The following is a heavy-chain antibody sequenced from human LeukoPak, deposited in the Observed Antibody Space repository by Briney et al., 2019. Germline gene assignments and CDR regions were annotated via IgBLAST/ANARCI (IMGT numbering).Heavy chain of an antibody. J-gene: IGHJ4*02. CDR1: GFTFSSYW. D-gene: IGHD3/OR15-3a*01. CDR2: IKQDGSEK. V-gene: IGHV3-7*01. Sequence: GGSLRLSCAASGFTFSSYWMSWVRKAPGRGLEWVANIKQDGSEKYYVDSVKGRFTISRDNAKSSLFLQMNSLRAEDTAVYYCARDVEASNFWTGYSYWGQGSLVTVSS. CDR3: ARDVEASNFWTGYSY.